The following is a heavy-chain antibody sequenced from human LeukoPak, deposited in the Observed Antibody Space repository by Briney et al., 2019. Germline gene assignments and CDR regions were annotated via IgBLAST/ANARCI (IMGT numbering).Heavy chain of an antibody. CDR3: AKDAMIVVVITLGFFDY. CDR2: INHSGST. J-gene: IGHJ4*02. Sequence: SETLSLTCAVYGGSFSGYYWSWIRQPPGKGLEWIGEINHSGSTNYNPSLKSRVTISVDTSKNQFSLKLSSVTAADTAVYYCAKDAMIVVVITLGFFDYWGQGTLVTVSS. V-gene: IGHV4-34*01. D-gene: IGHD3-22*01. CDR1: GGSFSGYY.